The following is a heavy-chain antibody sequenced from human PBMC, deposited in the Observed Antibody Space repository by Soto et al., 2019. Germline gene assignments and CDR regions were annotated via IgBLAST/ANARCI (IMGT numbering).Heavy chain of an antibody. CDR3: EKGKVAGFYYFDY. J-gene: IGHJ4*02. D-gene: IGHD6-19*01. Sequence: SLTLIFAACGFTFDDYAMHGVRQAPGKGLEWVSGISWNSGSIGYADSVKGRFTISRDNAKNSLYLQMNSLRAEDTALYYCEKGKVAGFYYFDYCGQRTLVTVSS. CDR1: GFTFDDYA. CDR2: ISWNSGSI. V-gene: IGHV3-9*01.